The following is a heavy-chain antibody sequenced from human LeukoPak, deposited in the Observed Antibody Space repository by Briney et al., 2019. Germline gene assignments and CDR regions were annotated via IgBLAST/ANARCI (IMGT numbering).Heavy chain of an antibody. V-gene: IGHV3-30*02. D-gene: IGHD2-2*01. CDR1: GFTFSNYP. Sequence: GGSLRLSCAASGFTFSNYPMHWVRQAPGKGLEWVAFIRYDGSNKYYADSVKGRFTISRDNSKNTLYLQMNSLRAEDTAVYYCAKDMPAPGDYWGQGTLVTVSS. CDR3: AKDMPAPGDY. CDR2: IRYDGSNK. J-gene: IGHJ4*02.